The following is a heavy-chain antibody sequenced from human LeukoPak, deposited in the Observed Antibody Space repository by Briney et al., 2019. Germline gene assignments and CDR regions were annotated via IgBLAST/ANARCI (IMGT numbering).Heavy chain of an antibody. J-gene: IGHJ4*02. Sequence: SETLSLTCTVSGGSISSGGYYWSWIRQPPGKGLEWIGYIYHSGSTYYNPSLKSRVTISVDTSKNQFSLKLSSVTAADTAVYYCARGGYSGYAALPDYWGQGTLVTVSS. V-gene: IGHV4-30-2*01. D-gene: IGHD5-12*01. CDR2: IYHSGST. CDR3: ARGGYSGYAALPDY. CDR1: GGSISSGGYY.